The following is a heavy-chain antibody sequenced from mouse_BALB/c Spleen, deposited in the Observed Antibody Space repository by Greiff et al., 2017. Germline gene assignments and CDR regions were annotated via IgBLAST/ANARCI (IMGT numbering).Heavy chain of an antibody. J-gene: IGHJ3*01. CDR1: GYTFTSYF. D-gene: IGHD2-1*01. CDR3: KRSGYGNSWFAY. V-gene: IGHV1S22*01. CDR2: IYPGSGST. Sequence: LQQPGSELVRPGASVKLSCKASGYTFTSYFMHWVKQRPGQGLEWIGNIYPGSGSTNYDEKFKSKATLTVDTSSSTAYMQLSSLTSEDSAVYYSKRSGYGNSWFAYWGQGTLVTVSA.